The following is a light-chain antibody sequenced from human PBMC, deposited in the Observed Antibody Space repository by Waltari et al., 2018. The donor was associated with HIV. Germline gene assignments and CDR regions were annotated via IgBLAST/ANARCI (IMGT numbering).Light chain of an antibody. J-gene: IGLJ1*01. CDR2: EVS. CDR3: CSYAGSSTHV. Sequence: QSALPQPASVSGSPGQSITISCTGTSSDVGNNNVFSWYQQHPGKAPKLMIYEVSKRPSGVSNRFSGSKSGNTASLTISGLQAEDEADYYCCSYAGSSTHVFGTGTKVTVL. CDR1: SSDVGNNNV. V-gene: IGLV2-23*02.